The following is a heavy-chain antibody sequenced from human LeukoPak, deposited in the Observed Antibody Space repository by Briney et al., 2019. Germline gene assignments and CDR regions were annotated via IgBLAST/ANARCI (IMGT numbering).Heavy chain of an antibody. V-gene: IGHV1-2*02. CDR2: INPNSGGT. Sequence: GASVKVSCKASGYSFTGSYMHWVRQAPGQGLKWMGWINPNSGGTNYAQKFQGRVTMTRDTSISTAYMELSRLRSDNTAVYYRARAPGQWLVRGLAFIDYWGQGTLVTVSS. J-gene: IGHJ4*02. CDR1: GYSFTGSY. D-gene: IGHD6-19*01. CDR3: ARAPGQWLVRGLAFIDY.